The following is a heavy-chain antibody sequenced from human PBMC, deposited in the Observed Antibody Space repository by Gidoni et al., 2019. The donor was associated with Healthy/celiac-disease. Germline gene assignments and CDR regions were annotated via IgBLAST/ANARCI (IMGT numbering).Heavy chain of an antibody. CDR3: ARGRISILSPMDV. J-gene: IGHJ6*02. CDR2: IYYSGST. D-gene: IGHD2-15*01. V-gene: IGHV4-59*01. CDR1: GGSISSYY. Sequence: QVQLQESGPGLVKPSETLSLTCTVSGGSISSYYWSWIRQPPGKGLEWIGYIYYSGSTNYNPSLKSRVTISVDTSKNQFSLKLSAVTAADTAVYYCARGRISILSPMDVWGQGTTVTVSS.